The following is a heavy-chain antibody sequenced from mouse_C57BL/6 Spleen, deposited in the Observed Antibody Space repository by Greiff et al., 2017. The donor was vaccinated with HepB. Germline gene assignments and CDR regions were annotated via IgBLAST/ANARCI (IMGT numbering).Heavy chain of an antibody. J-gene: IGHJ2*01. V-gene: IGHV1-69*01. CDR2: IDPSDSYT. CDR1: GYTFTSYW. D-gene: IGHD3-2*02. CDR3: ARDETAQARYFDY. Sequence: QVQLKQPGAELVMPGASVKLSCKASGYTFTSYWMHWVKQRPGQGLEWIGEIDPSDSYTNYNQKFKGKSTLTVDKSSSTAYMQLSSLTSEDSAVYYCARDETAQARYFDYWGQGTTLTVSS.